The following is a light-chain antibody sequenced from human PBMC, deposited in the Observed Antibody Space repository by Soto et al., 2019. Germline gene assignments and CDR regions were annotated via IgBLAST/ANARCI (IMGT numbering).Light chain of an antibody. CDR1: QSIATY. CDR3: QQANSFPIT. V-gene: IGKV1-12*01. Sequence: IQVTISPSTLSAYVGDRVTITCRASQSIATYLTWYQQKPGKAPKLLIYAASSLQSGVPSRFSGSGSGTDFTLTISSLQPEDFATYYCQQANSFPITFGQRTRLEI. J-gene: IGKJ5*01. CDR2: AAS.